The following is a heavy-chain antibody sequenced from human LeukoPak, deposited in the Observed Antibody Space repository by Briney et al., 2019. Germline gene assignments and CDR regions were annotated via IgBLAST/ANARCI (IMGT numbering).Heavy chain of an antibody. J-gene: IGHJ4*02. D-gene: IGHD6-19*01. V-gene: IGHV5-51*01. Sequence: GESLKISCKGSGYSFTSYWIGWVRQMPGKGLEWMGIIHPGDSDTRYSPSFQGQVTISADKSISTAYLQWSSPKASDTAMYYCASRRYSSGWLTFDYWGQGTLVTVSS. CDR2: IHPGDSDT. CDR1: GYSFTSYW. CDR3: ASRRYSSGWLTFDY.